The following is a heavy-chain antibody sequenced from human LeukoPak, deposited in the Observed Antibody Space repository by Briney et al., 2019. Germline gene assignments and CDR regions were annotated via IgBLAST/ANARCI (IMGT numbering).Heavy chain of an antibody. CDR1: GFTFSSYG. V-gene: IGHV3-23*01. J-gene: IGHJ4*02. D-gene: IGHD6-19*01. CDR3: AKDRRSIAVAGN. Sequence: TGGSLRLSCAPSGFTFSSYGMSGVRQAPGKGLQWVSAISGSGGSPFYPDSAKGRFTITRENSKNTLYLQMNSLRAEDTAVYYCAKDRRSIAVAGNWGQGTLVSVS. CDR2: ISGSGGSP.